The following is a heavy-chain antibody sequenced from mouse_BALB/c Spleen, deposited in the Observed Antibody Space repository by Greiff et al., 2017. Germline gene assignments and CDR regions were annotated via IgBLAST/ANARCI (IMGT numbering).Heavy chain of an antibody. CDR1: GYSITSDYA. V-gene: IGHV3-2*02. Sequence: EVMLVESGPGLVKPSQSLSLTCTVTGYSITSDYAWNWIRQFPGNKLEWMGYIRYSGSTSYNPSLKSRISITRDTSKNQFFLQLNSVTTEDTATYYCARSHYGNSWFAYWGQGTLVTVSA. CDR3: ARSHYGNSWFAY. D-gene: IGHD2-1*01. J-gene: IGHJ3*01. CDR2: IRYSGST.